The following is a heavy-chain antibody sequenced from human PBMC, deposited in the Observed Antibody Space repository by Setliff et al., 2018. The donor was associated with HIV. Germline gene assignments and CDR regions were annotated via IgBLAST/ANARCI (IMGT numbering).Heavy chain of an antibody. CDR3: ASGSPFDGFDM. D-gene: IGHD1-26*01. V-gene: IGHV4-59*11. CDR1: GGSMSTHY. Sequence: SETLSLTCTVSGGSMSTHYWSWIRQTPGKGLEWIGHIYTTGSTHYNPSLRSRDTISIDTSKSHFSLRLKSVTAADTALYYCASGSPFDGFDMWGQGTMVTVSS. CDR2: IYTTGST. J-gene: IGHJ3*02.